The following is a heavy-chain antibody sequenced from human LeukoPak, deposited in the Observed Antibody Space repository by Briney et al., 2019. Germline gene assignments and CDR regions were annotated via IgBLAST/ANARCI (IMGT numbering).Heavy chain of an antibody. V-gene: IGHV3-53*01. D-gene: IGHD6-19*01. J-gene: IGHJ2*01. CDR1: GFNVSRNY. CDR2: IYSGGST. CDR3: ARDARGGDTSGWYYWYFDL. Sequence: GGSLRLSCAASGFNVSRNYMSWVRQAPGKGLEWVSIIYSGGSTYYADSVKGQFTISRDNSKNTLYLQMNSLRAEDTAVYYCARDARGGDTSGWYYWYFDLWGRGTLVTVSS.